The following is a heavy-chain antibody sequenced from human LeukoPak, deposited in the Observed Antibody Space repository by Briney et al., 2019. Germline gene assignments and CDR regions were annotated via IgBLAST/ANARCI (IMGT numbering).Heavy chain of an antibody. J-gene: IGHJ4*02. V-gene: IGHV4-61*02. CDR3: ARGIQLWLGSYFDY. CDR1: GGSISSGSYY. CDR2: IYTSGST. Sequence: SQTLSLTCTVSGGSISSGSYYWSWIRQPAGKGLEWIGRIYTSGSTNYNPSLKSRVTISVDTSKNQFSPKLSSVTAADTAVCYCARGIQLWLGSYFDYWGQETLVTVSS. D-gene: IGHD5-18*01.